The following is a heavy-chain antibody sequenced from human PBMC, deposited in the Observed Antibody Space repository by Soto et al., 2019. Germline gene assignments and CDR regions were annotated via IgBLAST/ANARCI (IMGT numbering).Heavy chain of an antibody. CDR1: GGSISSSSYY. CDR2: IYYSGST. Sequence: QLQLQESGPGLVKPSETLSLTCTVSGGSISSSSYYWGWIRQPPGKGLEWIGSIYYSGSTYYNPSLKSRVTISVDTSKNQFSLKLSSVTAADTAVYYCARLYGSGSYYPSPYYFDYWGQGTLVTVSS. CDR3: ARLYGSGSYYPSPYYFDY. D-gene: IGHD3-10*01. V-gene: IGHV4-39*01. J-gene: IGHJ4*02.